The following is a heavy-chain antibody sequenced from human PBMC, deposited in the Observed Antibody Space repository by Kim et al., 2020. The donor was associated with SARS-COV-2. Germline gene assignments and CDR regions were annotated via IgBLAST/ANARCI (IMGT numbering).Heavy chain of an antibody. CDR3: ARDQDPYYYDSSAPYFQH. V-gene: IGHV3-74*01. J-gene: IGHJ1*01. D-gene: IGHD3-22*01. Sequence: GGSLRLSCAASGFTFSSYWMHWVRQAPGKGLVWVSRINSDGSSTSYADSVKGRFTISRDNAKNTLYLQMNSLRAEDTAVYYCARDQDPYYYDSSAPYFQHWGQGTLVTVSS. CDR1: GFTFSSYW. CDR2: INSDGSST.